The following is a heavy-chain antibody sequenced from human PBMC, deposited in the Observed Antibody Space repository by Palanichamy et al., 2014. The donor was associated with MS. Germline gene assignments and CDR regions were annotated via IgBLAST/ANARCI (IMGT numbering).Heavy chain of an antibody. Sequence: QVQLVQSGAEVKKPGASVKVSSKTSGYTFSDYGVSWVRQASGQGLEYMGWISTYNGHTNYAQNLQGRVTLTTDTSTSTAYMELRSLRSDDTAVYYCARDPYDFWTGYSVPGTKWVDPWGQGTLVTVSS. V-gene: IGHV1-18*01. CDR1: GYTFSDYG. D-gene: IGHD3-3*01. CDR2: ISTYNGHT. J-gene: IGHJ5*02. CDR3: ARDPYDFWTGYSVPGTKWVDP.